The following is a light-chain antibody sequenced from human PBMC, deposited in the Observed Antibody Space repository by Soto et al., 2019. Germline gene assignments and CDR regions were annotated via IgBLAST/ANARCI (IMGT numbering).Light chain of an antibody. CDR2: WAS. Sequence: DIVMTQSPDSLAVSLGERATINCKSSQSVLYNSNNKNYLAWYQQKPGQAPKLLIYWASTRESGVPDRFSGRGSVKDFTLAIISLHADDVAVYYCEQHYSTPFTFGPGNQVAIK. CDR3: EQHYSTPFT. V-gene: IGKV4-1*01. J-gene: IGKJ3*01. CDR1: QSVLYNSNNKNY.